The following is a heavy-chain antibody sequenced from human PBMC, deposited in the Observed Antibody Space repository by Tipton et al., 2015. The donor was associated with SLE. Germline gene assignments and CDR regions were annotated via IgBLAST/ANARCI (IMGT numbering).Heavy chain of an antibody. CDR2: IYYSGST. V-gene: IGHV4-59*01. J-gene: IGHJ4*02. D-gene: IGHD6-19*01. Sequence: TLSLTCSVSGGSISGSYWSWIRQPPRKGLEWIGYIYYSGSTNYNPPLMSRVTITVDTSKNQFSLKLSSVTAADTAVYYCASWSPERTSGWSRFDYWGQGTLVTVSS. CDR1: GGSISGSY. CDR3: ASWSPERTSGWSRFDY.